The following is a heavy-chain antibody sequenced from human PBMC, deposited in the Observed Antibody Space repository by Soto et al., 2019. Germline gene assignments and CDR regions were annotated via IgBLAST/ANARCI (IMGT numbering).Heavy chain of an antibody. CDR3: AREGSGWFGDYGMDV. D-gene: IGHD6-19*01. V-gene: IGHV3-21*01. J-gene: IGHJ6*02. Sequence: GGSLRLSCAASGFTFSSYSMNWVRQAPGKGLEWVSSISSSSSYIYYADSVKGRFTISRDNAKNSLYLQMNSLRAEDTAVYYCAREGSGWFGDYGMDVWGQGTTVTVSS. CDR1: GFTFSSYS. CDR2: ISSSSSYI.